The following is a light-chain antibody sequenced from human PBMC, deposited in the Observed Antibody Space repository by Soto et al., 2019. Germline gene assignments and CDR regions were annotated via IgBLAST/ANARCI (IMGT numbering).Light chain of an antibody. Sequence: EIVMTQSPATLSVSPGETATLSCRASQSVSSDLAWYQQKPGQAPRLLIYGASTRATGIPARFSGSGSGTEFTLTISSLQSEDFAVYYCQQFSNWPRTFGQGTKVDI. V-gene: IGKV3-15*01. CDR2: GAS. CDR3: QQFSNWPRT. CDR1: QSVSSD. J-gene: IGKJ1*01.